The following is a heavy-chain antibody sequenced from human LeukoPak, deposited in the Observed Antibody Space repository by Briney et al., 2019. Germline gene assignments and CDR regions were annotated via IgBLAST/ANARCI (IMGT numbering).Heavy chain of an antibody. J-gene: IGHJ4*02. CDR1: GGSFSGYY. Sequence: SETLSLTCAVYGGSFSGYYWSWIRQPPGKGLEWIGEINHSGSTNYNPSLKSRVTISVDTSKNQFSLKLSSVTAADTAVYYCARGPRANKRGGYSPLPYLDYWGQGTLVTVSS. V-gene: IGHV4-34*01. CDR2: INHSGST. CDR3: ARGPRANKRGGYSPLPYLDY. D-gene: IGHD1-26*01.